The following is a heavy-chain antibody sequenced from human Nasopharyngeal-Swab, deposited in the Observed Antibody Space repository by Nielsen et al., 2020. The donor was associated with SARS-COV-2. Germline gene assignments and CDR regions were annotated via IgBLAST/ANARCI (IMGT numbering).Heavy chain of an antibody. CDR1: GFTFSPYS. V-gene: IGHV3-48*04. D-gene: IGHD3-22*01. CDR3: ARFTSGYYYPYYFDF. J-gene: IGHJ4*02. CDR2: ISGSSTTI. Sequence: GESLKISCAASGFTFSPYSMNWVRQAPGKGLEWVSYISGSSTTIYYADSVKGRFTISRDNAKNSLFLQMNSLRAEDTAVYYCARFTSGYYYPYYFDFWGQGTLVTVSS.